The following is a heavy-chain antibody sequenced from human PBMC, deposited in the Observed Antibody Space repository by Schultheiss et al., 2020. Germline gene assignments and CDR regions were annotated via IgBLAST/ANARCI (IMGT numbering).Heavy chain of an antibody. V-gene: IGHV3-9*01. CDR3: AKGAGYDSSGYYYDDAFDI. Sequence: SLKISCAASGFTFDDYAMHWVRQAPGKGLEWVSGISWNSGSIGYADSVKGRFTISRDNAKNSLYLQMNSLRAEDTALYYCAKGAGYDSSGYYYDDAFDIWGQGTMVTVSS. CDR1: GFTFDDYA. CDR2: ISWNSGSI. D-gene: IGHD3-22*01. J-gene: IGHJ3*02.